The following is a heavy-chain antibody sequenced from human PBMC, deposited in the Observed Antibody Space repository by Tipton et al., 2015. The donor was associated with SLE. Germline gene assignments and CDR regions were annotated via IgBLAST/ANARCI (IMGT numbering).Heavy chain of an antibody. V-gene: IGHV3-30*04. D-gene: IGHD2-2*02. CDR1: GFTFSDNA. CDR2: ISYDGSNK. J-gene: IGHJ6*02. CDR3: ARDGAGYCSSTSCYSTYYGMDV. Sequence: SLRLSCAASGFTFSDNAMHWVRQAPGKGLEWVAVISYDGSNKYHADSVKGRFTISRDNSKNTLYLQMNSLRAEDTAVYYCARDGAGYCSSTSCYSTYYGMDVWGQGTTVTVSS.